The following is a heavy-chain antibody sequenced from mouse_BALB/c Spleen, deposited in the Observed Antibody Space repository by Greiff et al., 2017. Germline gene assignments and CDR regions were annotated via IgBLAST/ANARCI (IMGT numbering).Heavy chain of an antibody. D-gene: IGHD3-2*01. CDR3: ARDRGGNSAMDY. V-gene: IGHV1S127*01. CDR1: GYSFTSYW. Sequence: QVQLQQSGPQLVRPGASVKISCKASGYSFTSYWMHWVKQRPGQGLEWIGMIDPSDSETRLNQKFKDKATLTVDKSSSTAYMQLSSPTSEDSAVYYCARDRGGNSAMDYWGQGTSVTVSS. CDR2: IDPSDSET. J-gene: IGHJ4*01.